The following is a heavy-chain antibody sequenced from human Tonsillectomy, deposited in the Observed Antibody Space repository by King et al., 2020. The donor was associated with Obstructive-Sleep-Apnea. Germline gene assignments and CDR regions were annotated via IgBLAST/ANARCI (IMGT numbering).Heavy chain of an antibody. CDR3: ARDPRQVGTGPYYYGMDV. D-gene: IGHD1-26*01. V-gene: IGHV4-31*03. J-gene: IGHJ6*02. Sequence: VQLQESGPGLVKPSQTLSLTCTVSGGSISNGGFYWSWIRQHPGKGLEWIGYIYYSGSTYYNPSLKSRLTISVDTSKNQFSLKLSSVTVAATAVYYCARDPRQVGTGPYYYGMDVWGQGTTVTVSS. CDR1: GGSISNGGFY. CDR2: IYYSGST.